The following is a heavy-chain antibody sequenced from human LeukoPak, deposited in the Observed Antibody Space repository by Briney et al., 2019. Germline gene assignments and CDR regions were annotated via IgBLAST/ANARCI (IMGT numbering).Heavy chain of an antibody. CDR2: LYTGGST. D-gene: IGHD1-7*01. CDR1: GFLVSDNY. Sequence: GGSLRLSCAASGFLVSDNYMHWLRQAPGKGLEWVSVLYTGGSTYYADSGKGRFTISRDNYKNTLYLQMNSLRVEDTAVYYCARDHWNYHAFDYWGQGTLVTVSS. CDR3: ARDHWNYHAFDY. V-gene: IGHV3-53*01. J-gene: IGHJ4*02.